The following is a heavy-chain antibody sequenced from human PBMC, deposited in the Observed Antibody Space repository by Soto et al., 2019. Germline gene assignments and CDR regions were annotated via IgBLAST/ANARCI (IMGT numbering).Heavy chain of an antibody. CDR1: GYTFTSYY. Sequence: QVQLVQSGAEVKKPGASVKVCCKASGYTFTSYYMHWVRQPPEQGLAWLGIINPSGGSTSYAQKFQGRVTMTRDTSTSTVYMELSSLRSEDTAVYYCARDPNYDSSGWAENWFDPWGQGTLVTVSS. V-gene: IGHV1-46*01. J-gene: IGHJ5*02. CDR3: ARDPNYDSSGWAENWFDP. D-gene: IGHD3-22*01. CDR2: INPSGGST.